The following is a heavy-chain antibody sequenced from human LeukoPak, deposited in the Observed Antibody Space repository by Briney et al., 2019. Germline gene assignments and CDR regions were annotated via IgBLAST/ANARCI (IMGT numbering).Heavy chain of an antibody. D-gene: IGHD6-13*01. CDR2: ISAYNGNT. J-gene: IGHJ5*02. Sequence: ASVKVSCKASGYTFTSYGISWVRQAPGQGLEWMGWISAYNGNTNYAQKLQGRVTMTTDTSTSTAYMELRSLRSDDTAVYYCARWDSSSWYSPPITGFDPWGQGTLVTVSS. CDR3: ARWDSSSWYSPPITGFDP. V-gene: IGHV1-18*01. CDR1: GYTFTSYG.